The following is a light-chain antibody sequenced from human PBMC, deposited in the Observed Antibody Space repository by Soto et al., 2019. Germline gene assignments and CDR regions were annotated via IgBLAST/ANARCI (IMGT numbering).Light chain of an antibody. Sequence: QSVLTQPASVSGSPGQSITISCTGTNNDIGTYNYVSWYQHHPGKAPKLLIYEVSNRPSGVSNRFSGSKSGNTASLTISGLRSEDEADYHCTSFTTSTTVVFGGGTKLTVL. J-gene: IGLJ2*01. CDR1: NNDIGTYNY. V-gene: IGLV2-14*01. CDR2: EVS. CDR3: TSFTTSTTVV.